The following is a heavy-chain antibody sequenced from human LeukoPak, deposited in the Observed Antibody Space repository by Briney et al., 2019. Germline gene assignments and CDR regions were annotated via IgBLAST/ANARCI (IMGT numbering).Heavy chain of an antibody. Sequence: ASVKVSCKASGYTFTAYYMHWVRQAPGQGLEWMGWINPNSGGTNYAQKFQGRVTMTRDTSISTAYMELSRLRSDDTAVYYCASTYYDYVWGSYRFYGMDVWGQGTTVTVSS. V-gene: IGHV1-2*02. J-gene: IGHJ6*02. CDR2: INPNSGGT. CDR3: ASTYYDYVWGSYRFYGMDV. CDR1: GYTFTAYY. D-gene: IGHD3-16*02.